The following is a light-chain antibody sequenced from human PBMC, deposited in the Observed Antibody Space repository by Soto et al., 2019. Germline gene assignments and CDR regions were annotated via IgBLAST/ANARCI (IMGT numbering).Light chain of an antibody. V-gene: IGKV1-5*01. J-gene: IGKJ1*01. CDR2: DAS. Sequence: DIQMTQSPSTLSASVGDRVTITCRASQSVSGWLAWYQQKPGEAPKLLIYDASALPRGVPSRFSGSGSGTKFTLTIASLQPDDFATYYCKQYETFSGTFGPGTKVDIK. CDR1: QSVSGW. CDR3: KQYETFSGT.